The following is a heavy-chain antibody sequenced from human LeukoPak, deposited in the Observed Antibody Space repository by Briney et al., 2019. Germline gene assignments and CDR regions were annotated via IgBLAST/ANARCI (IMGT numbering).Heavy chain of an antibody. Sequence: PGGSLRLSCAASGFTFSSYGMHWVRQAPGKGLEWVAVISYDGSNKYYADSVKGRFTISRDNSKNTLYLQMNSLRAEDTAVYYCARDGKQQWLAHLTFDYWGQGTLVTVSS. CDR2: ISYDGSNK. V-gene: IGHV3-30*03. J-gene: IGHJ4*02. CDR1: GFTFSSYG. CDR3: ARDGKQQWLAHLTFDY. D-gene: IGHD6-19*01.